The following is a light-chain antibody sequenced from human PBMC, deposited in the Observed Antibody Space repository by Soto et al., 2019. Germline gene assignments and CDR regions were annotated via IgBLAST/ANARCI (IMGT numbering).Light chain of an antibody. J-gene: IGLJ2*01. Sequence: QSVLTQPPSVSAAPGQTVTISCSGSSSNIGNNYVSWYQQLPGAAPKLLTDDNDKRPSGIPDRFSGSKSGTSATLGITGLQTGDEADYFCGTWDSSLSVVVFGGGTKLTVL. V-gene: IGLV1-51*01. CDR1: SSNIGNNY. CDR3: GTWDSSLSVVV. CDR2: DND.